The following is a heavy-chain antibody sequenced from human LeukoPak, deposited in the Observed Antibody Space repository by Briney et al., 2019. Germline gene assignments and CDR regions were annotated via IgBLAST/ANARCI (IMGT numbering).Heavy chain of an antibody. CDR2: INHSGST. J-gene: IGHJ4*02. D-gene: IGHD5-24*01. Sequence: PSETLSLTCAVYGGSFSGYSWSWIRHPPGKGLEWIGEINHSGSTNYNPSLKSRVTISVDTSKNQFSLKLSSVTAADTAVYYCARGGVLATISYWGQGTLVTVSS. CDR3: ARGGVLATISY. V-gene: IGHV4-34*01. CDR1: GGSFSGYS.